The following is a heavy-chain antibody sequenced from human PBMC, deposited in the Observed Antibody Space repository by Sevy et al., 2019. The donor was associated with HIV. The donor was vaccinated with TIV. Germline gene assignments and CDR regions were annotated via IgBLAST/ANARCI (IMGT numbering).Heavy chain of an antibody. J-gene: IGHJ6*02. CDR1: GGSISSGSYY. V-gene: IGHV4-61*02. CDR2: ISTSGNS. D-gene: IGHD2-15*01. Sequence: SETLSLTCTVSGGSISSGSYYWNWIRKPAGKGLEWIGRISTSGNSNYQPSLRSRVTMSVDTSKNQFSLKLSSVTAADTAVYYCAKDKDFVVVAASTYFYYYAMDVWGQGTTVTVSS. CDR3: AKDKDFVVVAASTYFYYYAMDV.